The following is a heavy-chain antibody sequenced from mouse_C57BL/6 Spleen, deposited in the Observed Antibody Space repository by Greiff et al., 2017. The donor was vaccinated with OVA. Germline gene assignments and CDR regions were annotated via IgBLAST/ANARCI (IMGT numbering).Heavy chain of an antibody. CDR2: IDPSDSYT. D-gene: IGHD2-2*01. Sequence: QVQLQQPGAELVRPGTSVKLSCKASGYTFTSYWMHWVKQRPGQGLEWIGVIDPSDSYTNYNQKFKGKATLTVDTSSSTAYMQLSSLTSEDSAVYYCARFGYDVGYFDYWGQGTTLTVSS. V-gene: IGHV1-59*01. CDR1: GYTFTSYW. J-gene: IGHJ2*01. CDR3: ARFGYDVGYFDY.